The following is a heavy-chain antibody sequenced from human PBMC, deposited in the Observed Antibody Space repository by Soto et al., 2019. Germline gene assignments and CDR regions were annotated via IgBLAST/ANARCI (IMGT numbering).Heavy chain of an antibody. D-gene: IGHD2-2*01. J-gene: IGHJ4*02. CDR3: ARHWSREVVRFHH. V-gene: IGHV4-59*08. CDR2: IYYSVST. CDR1: VDSIIGYY. Sequence: HVQLQESGPGLVKPSETLSLTCTVSVDSIIGYYWNWIRQPPGKGLELIGYIYYSVSTHYNPSLKSRVSISVYTSKSHCSLTQTSVTVADTAIYDCARHWSREVVRFHHWGQESLVSVS.